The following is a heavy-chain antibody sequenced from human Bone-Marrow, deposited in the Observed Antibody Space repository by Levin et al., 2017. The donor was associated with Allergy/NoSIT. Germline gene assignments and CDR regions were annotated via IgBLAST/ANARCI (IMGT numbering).Heavy chain of an antibody. CDR1: GFTFSSYA. J-gene: IGHJ6*02. CDR2: ISYDGSNK. Sequence: PGGSLRLSCAASGFTFSSYAMHWVRQAPGKGLEWVAVISYDGSNKYYADSVKGRFTISRDNSKNTLYLQMNSLRAEDTAVYYCARLVPWQWLVNPRVDVWGQGTTVTVSS. V-gene: IGHV3-30*04. CDR3: ARLVPWQWLVNPRVDV. D-gene: IGHD6-19*01.